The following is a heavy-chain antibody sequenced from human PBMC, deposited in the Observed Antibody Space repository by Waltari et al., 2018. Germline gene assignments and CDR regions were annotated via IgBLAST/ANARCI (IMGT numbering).Heavy chain of an antibody. V-gene: IGHV3-64*01. D-gene: IGHD2-2*01. Sequence: EVQLVESGGGLVQPGGSLRLSCAASGFTFSSYAMHWVRQAPGKGLEYVSAISSNGGSTYYANSVKGRFTISRDNSKNTLYLQMGSLRAEDMAVYYCARSAPPGRGSTYYYMDVWGKGTTVTVSS. J-gene: IGHJ6*03. CDR2: ISSNGGST. CDR1: GFTFSSYA. CDR3: ARSAPPGRGSTYYYMDV.